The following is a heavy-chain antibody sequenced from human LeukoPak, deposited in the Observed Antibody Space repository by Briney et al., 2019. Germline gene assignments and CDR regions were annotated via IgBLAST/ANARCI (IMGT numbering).Heavy chain of an antibody. J-gene: IGHJ4*02. D-gene: IGHD3-16*01. CDR3: VRDGPSWGLL. V-gene: IGHV4-4*07. Sequence: SETLSLTCTVSGGSIGTYYWSWIRQPAGKGLEWIGRIYTTGSANYNPSLKSRVTMSLDTSENQLSLKLSSVTAADTAVYYCVRDGPSWGLLWGQGALVTVSS. CDR2: IYTTGSA. CDR1: GGSIGTYY.